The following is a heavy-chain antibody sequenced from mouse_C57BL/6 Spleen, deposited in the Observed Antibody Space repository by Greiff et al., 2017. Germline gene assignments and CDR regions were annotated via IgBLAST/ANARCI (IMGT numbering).Heavy chain of an antibody. CDR1: GFTFSDYG. CDR3: ARQAYGYGGFAY. Sequence: DVHLVESGGGLVKPGGSLKLSCAASGFTFSDYGMHWVRQAPEKGLEWVAYISSGSSTIYYADTVKGRFTISRDNAKNTLFLQMTSLRSEDTAMYYCARQAYGYGGFAYWGQGTLVTVSA. V-gene: IGHV5-17*01. CDR2: ISSGSSTI. J-gene: IGHJ3*01. D-gene: IGHD2-2*01.